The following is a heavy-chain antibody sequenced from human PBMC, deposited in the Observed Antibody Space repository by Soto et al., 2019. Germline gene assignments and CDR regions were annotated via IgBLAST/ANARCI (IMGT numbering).Heavy chain of an antibody. J-gene: IGHJ4*02. Sequence: QVQLVESGGGVVQPGRSLRLSCSASGFIYSNYAMHWVRQVPGKGLEWLAVVSHDGTLYPYADSVKGRFTISRDNSRKMLYLQMNSLRPGDTAVYYCVKDRSDTWSFDYWGQGTLVTVSS. CDR1: GFIYSNYA. CDR3: VKDRSDTWSFDY. CDR2: VSHDGTLY. D-gene: IGHD3-10*01. V-gene: IGHV3-30*18.